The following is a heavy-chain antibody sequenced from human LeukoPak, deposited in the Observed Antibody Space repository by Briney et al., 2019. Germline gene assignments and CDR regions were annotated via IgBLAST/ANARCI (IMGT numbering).Heavy chain of an antibody. CDR1: GFTFSSYG. CDR2: ISYDGSNK. CDR3: AKVVVRGVNYYYYGMDV. D-gene: IGHD3-10*01. V-gene: IGHV3-30*18. J-gene: IGHJ6*02. Sequence: GGSLRLSCAASGFTFSSYGMHWVRQAPGKGLEWVAVISYDGSNKYYADSVKGRFTISRDNSKNTLYLQMNSLRAEDTAVYYCAKVVVRGVNYYYYGMDVWGQGTTVTVSS.